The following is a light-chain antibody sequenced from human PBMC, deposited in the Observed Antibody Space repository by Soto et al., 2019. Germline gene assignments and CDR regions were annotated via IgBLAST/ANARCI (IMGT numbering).Light chain of an antibody. V-gene: IGKV1-39*01. J-gene: IGKJ2*03. CDR3: QQTYSTPYS. Sequence: DIQMTQSPSSLSASVGDTVTITCRATHSISNYLNWYQQKPGKAPNLLIYTSSSLQSGVPSRFSGSGSGTDFTLTISSLQPEDFATYYCQQTYSTPYSFGQGTKLDFK. CDR1: HSISNY. CDR2: TSS.